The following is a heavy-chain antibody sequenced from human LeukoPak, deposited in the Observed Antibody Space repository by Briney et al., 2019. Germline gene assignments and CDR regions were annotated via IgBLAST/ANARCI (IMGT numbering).Heavy chain of an antibody. CDR1: GGTFSSYA. CDR2: ISAYNGNT. J-gene: IGHJ4*02. D-gene: IGHD2-15*01. Sequence: ASVKVSCKASGGTFSSYAISWVRQAPGQGLEWMGWISAYNGNTDYAQKFQGRVTMTTDTSTSTAYMELRSLRSDDTAVYYCAREARRYCSGGSCYPWRHVGPDYWGQGTLVTVSS. CDR3: AREARRYCSGGSCYPWRHVGPDY. V-gene: IGHV1-18*01.